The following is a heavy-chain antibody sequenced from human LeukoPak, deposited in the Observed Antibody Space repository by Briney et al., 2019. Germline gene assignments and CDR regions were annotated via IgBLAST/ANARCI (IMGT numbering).Heavy chain of an antibody. CDR2: IYYSGST. V-gene: IGHV4-39*02. CDR3: ARDIVVVVAAISYYYMDV. D-gene: IGHD2-15*01. CDR1: GGSISSSSYY. J-gene: IGHJ6*03. Sequence: SETLSLTCTVSGGSISSSSYYWGWIRQPPGKGLEWIGSIYYSGSTYYNPSLKSRVTISVDTSKNQFSLKLSSVTAADTAVYYCARDIVVVVAAISYYYMDVWGKGTTVTISS.